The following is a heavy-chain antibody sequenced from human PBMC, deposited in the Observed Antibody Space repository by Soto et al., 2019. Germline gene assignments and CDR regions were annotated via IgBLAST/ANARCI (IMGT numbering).Heavy chain of an antibody. J-gene: IGHJ6*03. CDR3: ARDRRAINYYYYYMDV. CDR2: IKQDGSEK. Sequence: GGSLRLSCAASGFTFSSYWMSWVRQAPGKGLEWVANIKQDGSEKYYVDSVKGRFTISRDNAKNSLYLQMNSLRAEDTAVYYCARDRRAINYYYYYMDVWGKGTTVTVSS. V-gene: IGHV3-7*01. CDR1: GFTFSSYW.